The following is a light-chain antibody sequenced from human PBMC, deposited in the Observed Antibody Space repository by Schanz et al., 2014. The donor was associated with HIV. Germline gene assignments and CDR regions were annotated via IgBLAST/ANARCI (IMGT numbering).Light chain of an antibody. CDR1: NIVSKS. CDR2: YQS. J-gene: IGLJ2*01. Sequence: SYELTQPPSVSVAPGKTARITCGGNNIVSKSVHWYQQKPGQAPVLVIYYQSDRPSGIPERFSGTNSGNTATLTISRVEAGDEADYYCQVWDSSSDHPVFGGGTKLTVL. CDR3: QVWDSSSDHPV. V-gene: IGLV3-21*04.